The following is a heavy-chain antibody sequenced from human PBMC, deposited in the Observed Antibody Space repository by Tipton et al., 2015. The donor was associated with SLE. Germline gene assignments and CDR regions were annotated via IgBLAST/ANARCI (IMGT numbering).Heavy chain of an antibody. CDR1: GGSISSSSYY. Sequence: LRLSCTVSGGSISSSSYYWGWIRQPPGKGLEWIGHIHISGNTNYNPSLKSRVTISIDTSKSQFSLKLNSVTSADTAVYYCARAGRYFDWLTDYWGQGTLVTVSS. D-gene: IGHD3-9*01. J-gene: IGHJ4*02. CDR3: ARAGRYFDWLTDY. V-gene: IGHV4-61*09. CDR2: IHISGNT.